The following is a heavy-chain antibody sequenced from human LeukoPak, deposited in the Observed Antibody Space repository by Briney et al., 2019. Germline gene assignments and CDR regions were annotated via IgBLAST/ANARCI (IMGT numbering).Heavy chain of an antibody. D-gene: IGHD3-3*01. CDR3: ARVLREWLLFGWFDP. CDR1: GFTFSSYA. CDR2: ISYDGSNK. J-gene: IGHJ5*02. Sequence: PGGSLRLSCAASGFTFSSYAMHWVRQAPGKGLEWVAVISYDGSNKYYADSVKGRFTISRDNAKNSLYLQMNSLRAEDTAVYYCARVLREWLLFGWFDPWGQGTLVTVSS. V-gene: IGHV3-30-3*01.